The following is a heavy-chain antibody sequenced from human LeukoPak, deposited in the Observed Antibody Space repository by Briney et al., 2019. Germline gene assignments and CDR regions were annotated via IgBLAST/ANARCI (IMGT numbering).Heavy chain of an antibody. Sequence: TGGSLRLSCAASGFTFSNARMSWVRQAPGKELEWVGRIKSKTDGGTTDYAAPVKGRFTISRDDSKNTLYLQMNSLKTEDTAVYYCTTGPVVPAAKAKIAPMDVWGKGTTVTVSS. CDR3: TTGPVVPAAKAKIAPMDV. D-gene: IGHD2-2*01. V-gene: IGHV3-15*01. J-gene: IGHJ6*04. CDR2: IKSKTDGGTT. CDR1: GFTFSNAR.